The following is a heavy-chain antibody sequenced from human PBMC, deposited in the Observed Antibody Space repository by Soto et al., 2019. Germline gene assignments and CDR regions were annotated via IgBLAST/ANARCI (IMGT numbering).Heavy chain of an antibody. CDR2: ISSSGSTI. J-gene: IGHJ3*02. Sequence: PGGSLRLSCAASGFTFSSCEMNWVRQAPGKGLEWVSYISSSGSTIYYADSVKGRFTISRDNAKNSLYLQMNSLRAEDTAVYYCRLWSGYSDAFDIWGQGTMVTVSS. CDR1: GFTFSSCE. CDR3: RLWSGYSDAFDI. V-gene: IGHV3-48*03. D-gene: IGHD3-3*01.